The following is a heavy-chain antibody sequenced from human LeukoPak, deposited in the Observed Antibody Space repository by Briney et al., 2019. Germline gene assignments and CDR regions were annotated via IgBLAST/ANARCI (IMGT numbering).Heavy chain of an antibody. CDR3: ARGGGSYHTDY. CDR1: GYTFTDYY. Sequence: ASVKVSCKASGYTFTDYYMHWVRQAPGQGLEWMGWINPKSGDTRYAQKFQGRVTMTRDTSVSTAYMEVTSLISDDTAVHYCARGGGSYHTDYWGQGTLVTVSS. CDR2: INPKSGDT. J-gene: IGHJ4*02. D-gene: IGHD1-26*01. V-gene: IGHV1-2*02.